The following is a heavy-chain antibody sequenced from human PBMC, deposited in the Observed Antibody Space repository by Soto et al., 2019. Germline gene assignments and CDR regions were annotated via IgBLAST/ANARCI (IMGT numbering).Heavy chain of an antibody. J-gene: IGHJ6*02. CDR2: IYYSGST. CDR3: ARQVWFGEEAYYYYYYGMDV. D-gene: IGHD3-10*01. Sequence: SETLSLTCTVSGGSISSGDYYWSWIRQPPGKGLEWIGYIYYSGSTYYNPSLKSRVTISVDTSKKQFSLKLSSVTAAKTAVYYCARQVWFGEEAYYYYYYGMDVWGQGTTVTVSS. CDR1: GGSISSGDYY. V-gene: IGHV4-30-4*01.